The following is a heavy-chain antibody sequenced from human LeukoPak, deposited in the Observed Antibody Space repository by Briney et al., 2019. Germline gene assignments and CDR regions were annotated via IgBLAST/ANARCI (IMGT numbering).Heavy chain of an antibody. Sequence: PGGSLRLSCAASGFTFSTFAMIWVSQPPGKGLEWVSSIFPSGGEIHYAHSVRGRFTISRDNSKSTLSLQMNSLRAEDTAIYYCATYRQVLLPFESWGQGTLVTVSS. J-gene: IGHJ4*02. CDR2: IFPSGGEI. D-gene: IGHD2-8*02. CDR3: ATYRQVLLPFES. CDR1: GFTFSTFA. V-gene: IGHV3-23*01.